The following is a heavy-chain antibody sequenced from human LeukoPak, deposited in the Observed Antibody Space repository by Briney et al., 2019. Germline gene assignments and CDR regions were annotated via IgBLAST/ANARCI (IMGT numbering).Heavy chain of an antibody. CDR2: ILTSSSYI. V-gene: IGHV3-21*01. CDR1: GFTFSTYS. CDR3: AREPPIHPRYYFDY. J-gene: IGHJ4*02. Sequence: GGSLRLSCAASGFTFSTYSMNWVRQAPGKGLEWVSSILTSSSYIYYADSMKGRFTISRDNAKNSLYLQMNSLRAEDTAVYYCAREPPIHPRYYFDYWGQGTLVTVSS.